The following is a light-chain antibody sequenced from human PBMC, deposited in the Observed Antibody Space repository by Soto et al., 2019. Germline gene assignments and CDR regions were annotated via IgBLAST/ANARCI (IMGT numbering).Light chain of an antibody. V-gene: IGKV3-15*01. Sequence: EIVLTQSPGTLSLSPGERVTLSCRASQSISSNYLAWYQQKPGQAPRLLIYGASTRATGIPARFSGSGSGTEFTLTISSLQSEDFAVYYCQQYNNWPFRTFGQGTKVDIK. CDR1: QSISSN. J-gene: IGKJ1*01. CDR2: GAS. CDR3: QQYNNWPFRT.